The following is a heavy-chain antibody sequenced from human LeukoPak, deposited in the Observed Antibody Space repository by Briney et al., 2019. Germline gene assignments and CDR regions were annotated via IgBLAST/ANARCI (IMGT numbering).Heavy chain of an antibody. V-gene: IGHV3-48*03. Sequence: GGSLRLSCEASGFTFSTYEMNWVRQTPGKGLEWASCIGSSGSTIYYADSVKGRFTISRDNGKNSLYLHMNSLRAEDTAVYYCATAYYYDSSRGVIGMAFDIWGQGTMVTVSS. J-gene: IGHJ3*02. CDR3: ATAYYYDSSRGVIGMAFDI. CDR1: GFTFSTYE. CDR2: IGSSGSTI. D-gene: IGHD3-22*01.